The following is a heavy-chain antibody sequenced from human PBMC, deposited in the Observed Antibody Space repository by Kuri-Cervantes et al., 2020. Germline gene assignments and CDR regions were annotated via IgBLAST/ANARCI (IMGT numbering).Heavy chain of an antibody. Sequence: ESLKISCTVSGGSISSGYYWGWIRQPPGKGLEWIGSIYHSGSTYYNPSLKSRVTISVDTSKNQFSLKLSSVTAADTAVYYCARDQATGWFDYWGQGTLVTVSS. CDR3: ARDQATGWFDY. V-gene: IGHV4-38-2*02. J-gene: IGHJ4*02. CDR1: GGSISSGYY. D-gene: IGHD5-12*01. CDR2: IYHSGST.